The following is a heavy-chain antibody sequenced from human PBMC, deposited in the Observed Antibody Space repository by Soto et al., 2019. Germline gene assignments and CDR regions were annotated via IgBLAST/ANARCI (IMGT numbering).Heavy chain of an antibody. J-gene: IGHJ4*02. CDR1: GFAVSSYW. CDR2: INGDGSTT. V-gene: IGHV3-74*01. Sequence: EVHLVESGGGSVQPGGSLKLSCAGSGFAVSSYWIHWVRQVPGKGLVWVSRINGDGSTTSYADSVRGRFTISRDNAKDTLYLQMNSLRAEDTALYYCARVGQGRYYFDYWGQGTLVTVSS. CDR3: ARVGQGRYYFDY.